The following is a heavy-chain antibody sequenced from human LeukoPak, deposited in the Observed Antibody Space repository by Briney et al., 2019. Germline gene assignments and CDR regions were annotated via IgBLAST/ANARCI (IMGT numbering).Heavy chain of an antibody. D-gene: IGHD3-16*01. CDR2: ITSSAGPT. CDR3: ARERRGNYFAFES. CDR1: GFSVSDYY. Sequence: PGGSLRLSCAASGFSVSDYYMSWIRQSPGEGLEWISYITSSAGPTKYADSVKGRFTISKDKAKNSVALQMNSLKSEDTAVYYCARERRGNYFAFESWGQGTLVTVSS. J-gene: IGHJ4*02. V-gene: IGHV3-11*05.